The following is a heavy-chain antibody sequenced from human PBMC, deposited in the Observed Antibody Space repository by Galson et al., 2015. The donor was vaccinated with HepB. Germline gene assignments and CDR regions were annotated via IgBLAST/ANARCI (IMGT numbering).Heavy chain of an antibody. V-gene: IGHV3-33*01. CDR3: ARELQWELGFDY. D-gene: IGHD1-26*01. CDR1: GFTFSSYG. CDR2: IWYDGSNK. J-gene: IGHJ4*02. Sequence: SLRLSCAASGFTFSSYGMHWVRQAPGKGLEWVAVIWYDGSNKYYADSVKGRFTISRDNSKNTLYLQMNSLRAEDTAVYYCARELQWELGFDYWGQGTLVTVSS.